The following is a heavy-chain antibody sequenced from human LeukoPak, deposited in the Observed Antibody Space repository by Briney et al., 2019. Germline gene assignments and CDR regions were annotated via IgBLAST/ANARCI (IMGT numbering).Heavy chain of an antibody. D-gene: IGHD4-23*01. CDR2: IYYSGST. V-gene: IGHV4-59*01. CDR1: GGSISSYY. Sequence: PSETLSLTCTVSGGSISSYYWSWIRQPPGKGLEWIGCIYYSGSTNYNPSLKSRVTISVDTSKNQFSLKLSSVTAADTAVYYCARDLTGYGGLGNWGQGTLVTVSS. J-gene: IGHJ4*02. CDR3: ARDLTGYGGLGN.